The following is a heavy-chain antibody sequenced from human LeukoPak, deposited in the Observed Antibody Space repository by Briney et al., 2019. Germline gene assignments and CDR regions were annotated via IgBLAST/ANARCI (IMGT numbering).Heavy chain of an antibody. D-gene: IGHD3-22*01. CDR3: ARDGGYYDSSGYYWSDAFDI. CDR2: IYYSGST. Sequence: PSETLSLTCTVSGGSINSYYWSWIRQPPGKGLEWIGYIYYSGSTNYNPSLKSRVTISVDTFKNQFSLKLSSVTAADTAVYYCARDGGYYDSSGYYWSDAFDIWGQGTMVTVSS. V-gene: IGHV4-59*01. CDR1: GGSINSYY. J-gene: IGHJ3*02.